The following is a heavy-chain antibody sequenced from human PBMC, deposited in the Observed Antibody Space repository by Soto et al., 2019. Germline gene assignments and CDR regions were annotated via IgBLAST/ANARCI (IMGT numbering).Heavy chain of an antibody. CDR3: SKKGLASLTTYCSGGDCHYDLDI. V-gene: IGHV3-74*01. J-gene: IGHJ3*02. D-gene: IGHD2-15*01. Sequence: EVQLVESGGGPAQFGGSLRLSCAASGFTFSNYWMHWVRQVPGKGLVWVARIKGDETSTGYADSVKGRFTIFRDNDKNTLYMQMNNMRAEDTAVDYCSKKGLASLTTYCSGGDCHYDLDIWGQGTMVTVSS. CDR1: GFTFSNYW. CDR2: IKGDETST.